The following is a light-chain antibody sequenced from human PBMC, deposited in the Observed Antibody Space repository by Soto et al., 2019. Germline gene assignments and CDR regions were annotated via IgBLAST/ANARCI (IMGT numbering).Light chain of an antibody. Sequence: EIVLRQSPGTLSLSPGERATLSCRASQSVSSSYLAWYQQKPGQAPRLLIYGASSRATGIPDRFSGSGSGTDFTLTISRLEPEDFAVYYCQHHVSSPPVYTFGQGTKLEI. CDR1: QSVSSSY. V-gene: IGKV3-20*01. CDR3: QHHVSSPPVYT. CDR2: GAS. J-gene: IGKJ2*01.